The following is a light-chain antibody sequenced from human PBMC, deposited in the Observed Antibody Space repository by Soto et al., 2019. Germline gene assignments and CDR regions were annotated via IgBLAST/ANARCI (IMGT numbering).Light chain of an antibody. Sequence: DIQLTQSPSFLSASVGDRVTITCRASQGISSYLSWYHQKPGKSPKLLIYAASTLQSGVPSRFSGSGSGTEFTLTISSLQPEDFATYYCQQLNSYPRTFGGGTKVDI. CDR3: QQLNSYPRT. J-gene: IGKJ4*01. CDR2: AAS. CDR1: QGISSY. V-gene: IGKV1-9*01.